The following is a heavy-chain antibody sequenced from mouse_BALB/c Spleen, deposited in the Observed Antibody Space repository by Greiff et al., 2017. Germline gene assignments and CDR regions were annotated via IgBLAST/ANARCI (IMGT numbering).Heavy chain of an antibody. D-gene: IGHD2-14*01. Sequence: EVMLVESGGGLVQPGGSLRLSCATSGFTFTDYYMSWVRQPPGKALEWLGFIRNKANGYTTENSASVKGRFTISRDNSQSILYLQMNTLRAEDSATYYCARDRYDGYYAMDYWGQGTSVTVSS. CDR1: GFTFTDYY. J-gene: IGHJ4*01. V-gene: IGHV7-3*02. CDR2: IRNKANGYTT. CDR3: ARDRYDGYYAMDY.